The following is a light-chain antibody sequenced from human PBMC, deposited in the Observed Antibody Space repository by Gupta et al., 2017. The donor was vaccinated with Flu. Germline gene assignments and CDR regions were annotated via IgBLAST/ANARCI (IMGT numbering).Light chain of an antibody. V-gene: IGKV3-15*01. CDR3: QQYNNWPLT. Sequence: PATLSVSPGERATLASRDSQSVSTYLAWYQQKPVQAPRLLIYGASTRATGIPARFSGSGSVTEFTLTISSLQSEDFAVYYCQQYNNWPLTFGQGTRLEIK. CDR1: QSVSTY. CDR2: GAS. J-gene: IGKJ5*01.